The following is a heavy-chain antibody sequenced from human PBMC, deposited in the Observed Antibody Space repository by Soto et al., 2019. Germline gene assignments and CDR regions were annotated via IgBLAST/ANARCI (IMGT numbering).Heavy chain of an antibody. D-gene: IGHD2-2*02. CDR2: IIPILGIA. CDR1: GGTFSRYT. CDR3: AMEYCSSTSCYRDY. V-gene: IGHV1-69*02. J-gene: IGHJ4*02. Sequence: QVQLVQSGAEVKKPGSSVKVSCKASGGTFSRYTFTWVRQAPGQGLEWMGRIIPILGIANYAQKFQGRVTITADKSTSTAYMELSSLRSEDTAVYYCAMEYCSSTSCYRDYWGQGTLVTVSS.